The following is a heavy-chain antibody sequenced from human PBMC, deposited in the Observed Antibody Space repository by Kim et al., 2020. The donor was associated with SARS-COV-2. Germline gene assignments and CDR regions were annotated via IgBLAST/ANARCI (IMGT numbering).Heavy chain of an antibody. Sequence: VKGRFTITRDNSKTTRYLQMNSLRSEDTAVYYCAEHRGIQVWFDYYYGMDVWGQGTTVTVSS. J-gene: IGHJ6*02. V-gene: IGHV3-30*02. CDR3: AEHRGIQVWFDYYYGMDV. D-gene: IGHD5-18*01.